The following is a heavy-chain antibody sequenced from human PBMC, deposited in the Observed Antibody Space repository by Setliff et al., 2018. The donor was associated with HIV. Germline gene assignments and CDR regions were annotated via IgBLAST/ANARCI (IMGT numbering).Heavy chain of an antibody. Sequence: SETLSLTCTVSGGSINTYYWTWIRQSPGKGLEWIGEIYHSGSTKYNPSLKSRVTISVHTSKNQFSLKLSSVTAADTAFYFCARERAALHYFDYWGRGTLVTVSS. CDR3: ARERAALHYFDY. J-gene: IGHJ4*02. D-gene: IGHD6-13*01. CDR1: GGSINTYY. V-gene: IGHV4-59*12. CDR2: IYHSGST.